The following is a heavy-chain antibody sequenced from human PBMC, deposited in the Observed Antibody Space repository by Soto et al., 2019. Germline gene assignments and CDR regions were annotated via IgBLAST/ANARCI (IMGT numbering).Heavy chain of an antibody. D-gene: IGHD1-26*01. V-gene: IGHV1-46*01. CDR2: INPGYPAGRSS. CDR3: AREAIVAGATTGMDV. Sequence: AAVKISCNASGYNLTTFFMHWVRQPPRQRLEWMGVINPGYPAGRSSTYAQKFQGRVTMTTDTSTSTVYMELSRLRSDDTAVYYCAREAIVAGATTGMDVWGQGTTVTVSS. CDR1: GYNLTTFF. J-gene: IGHJ6*02.